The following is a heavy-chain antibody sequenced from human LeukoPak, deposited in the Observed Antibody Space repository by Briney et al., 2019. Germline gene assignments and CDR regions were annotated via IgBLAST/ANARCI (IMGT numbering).Heavy chain of an antibody. D-gene: IGHD6-13*01. Sequence: GGSLRLSCAASGFTFSNYGMHGVRQAPGKGREWGAVISYDGSNKYYADSVKGRFTISRDNSKNTLYLQMNSLRAEDTAVYYCAKPWFRSWQQLFDYWGQGTLVTVSS. CDR2: ISYDGSNK. J-gene: IGHJ4*02. V-gene: IGHV3-30*18. CDR3: AKPWFRSWQQLFDY. CDR1: GFTFSNYG.